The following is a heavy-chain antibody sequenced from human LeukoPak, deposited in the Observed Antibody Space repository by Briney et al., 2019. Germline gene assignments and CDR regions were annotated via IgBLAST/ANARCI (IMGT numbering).Heavy chain of an antibody. J-gene: IGHJ4*02. CDR3: AKDRGYDSWSGYYPSDY. D-gene: IGHD3-3*01. V-gene: IGHV3-23*01. CDR1: GFTYSSYA. Sequence: GGSLRLSCAASGFTYSSYAMSWVRQAPGKGLEWVSTISPGGGTTYYAHSVKGRFTISRDNSKNTLYLQMNSLRAEDTAVYYCAKDRGYDSWSGYYPSDYWGQGTLVTVSS. CDR2: ISPGGGTT.